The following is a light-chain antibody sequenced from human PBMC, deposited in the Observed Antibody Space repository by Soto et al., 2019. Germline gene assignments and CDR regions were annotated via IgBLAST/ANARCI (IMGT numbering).Light chain of an antibody. CDR2: EVS. V-gene: IGLV2-8*01. Sequence: QSALTQPPSASGSPGQSVTISCTGTSSDVGGYNYVSWYQQHPGKAPKHIIYEVSKRPSGVPDHFSGSKSGNTASLTVSGLQADDEADYYCSSYGGSNHVVFGGGTKLTVL. CDR1: SSDVGGYNY. CDR3: SSYGGSNHVV. J-gene: IGLJ2*01.